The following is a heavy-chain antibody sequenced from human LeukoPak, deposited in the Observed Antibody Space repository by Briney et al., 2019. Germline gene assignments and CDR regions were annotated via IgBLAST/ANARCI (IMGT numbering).Heavy chain of an antibody. CDR2: INHSGGT. CDR1: GGSFSGYY. CDR3: SCPFSNGLYLAPSSGDD. Sequence: SETLSLTCAVYGGSFSGYYWSWLRQPPGKGLEWLGEINHSGGTNHNPSLKSRVTISVDTSKNQFSLKLNSVTAADTAVYFCSCPFSNGLYLAPSSGDDLGQGTLVTVSS. V-gene: IGHV4-34*01. J-gene: IGHJ4*02. D-gene: IGHD6-19*01.